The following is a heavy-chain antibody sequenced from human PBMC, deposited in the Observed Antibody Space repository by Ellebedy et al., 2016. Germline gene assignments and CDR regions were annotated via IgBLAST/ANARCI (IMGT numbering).Heavy chain of an antibody. CDR1: GFDFTTSW. V-gene: IGHV3-74*01. D-gene: IGHD3-16*01. CDR2: INSDGSTK. J-gene: IGHJ4*02. Sequence: GESLKISXAGSGFDFTTSWMHWVRQVPGKGPVWLSRINSDGSTKTYAESVKGRFIISRDNAKNTLYLEMNSLTDDDTAVYYCARVDGRKVQGGVFFSDSWGQGTLVTVSS. CDR3: ARVDGRKVQGGVFFSDS.